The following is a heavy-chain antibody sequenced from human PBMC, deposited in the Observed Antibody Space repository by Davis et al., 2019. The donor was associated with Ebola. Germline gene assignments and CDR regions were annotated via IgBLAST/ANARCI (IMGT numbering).Heavy chain of an antibody. CDR3: ARVIGHYDFWSGSISDYGLDV. CDR2: IYYSGST. D-gene: IGHD3-3*01. Sequence: MPGGSLRLSCTVSGGSISSYYWSWIRQPPGKGLEWIGYIYYSGSTNYNPSLKSRVTIAVDTSKNQFSLKLSSVTAADTAVYYCARVIGHYDFWSGSISDYGLDVWGQGTTVTVSS. CDR1: GGSISSYY. J-gene: IGHJ6*02. V-gene: IGHV4-59*01.